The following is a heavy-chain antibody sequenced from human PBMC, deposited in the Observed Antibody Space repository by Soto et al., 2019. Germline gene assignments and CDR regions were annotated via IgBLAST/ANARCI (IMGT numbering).Heavy chain of an antibody. J-gene: IGHJ5*02. V-gene: IGHV4-61*01. CDR3: ARLYGSGSYYNVGGSS. D-gene: IGHD3-10*01. CDR1: GDSVSSGSYY. Sequence: PSETLSLTCTVSGDSVSSGSYYWSWIRQPPGKGLEWIGYIYYSGSTNYNPSLKSRVTISVDTSKNQFSLKLSSVTAADTAVYYCARLYGSGSYYNVGGSSWGQGTLVTVSS. CDR2: IYYSGST.